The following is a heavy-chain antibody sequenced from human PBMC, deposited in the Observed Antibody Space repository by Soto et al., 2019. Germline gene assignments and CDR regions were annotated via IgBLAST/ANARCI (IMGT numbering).Heavy chain of an antibody. CDR1: GDSDSSKTAA. Sequence: SQTLSLACVISGDSDSSKTAAWNWIRQSPSRGLEWLGRTYFRSRWYNDYAISVKSRITINPDTSRNQFSLLLNSVTPEDTAVYYCARVSFDHFVHWFDPWGQGTLVTVSS. V-gene: IGHV6-1*01. J-gene: IGHJ5*02. CDR2: TYFRSRWYN. D-gene: IGHD3-9*01. CDR3: ARVSFDHFVHWFDP.